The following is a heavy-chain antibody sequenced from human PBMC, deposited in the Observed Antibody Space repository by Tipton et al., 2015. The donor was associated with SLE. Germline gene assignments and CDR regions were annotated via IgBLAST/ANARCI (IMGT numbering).Heavy chain of an antibody. CDR2: IYHSGNT. J-gene: IGHJ4*02. D-gene: IGHD7-27*01. CDR3: ARDTLGGLDY. Sequence: TLSLTCTVSGASISNYSWSWIRQSPGKGLEWIGSIYHSGNTYSNPSLKSRVTISVDTSKNQFSLKMSSVTAADTAVYYCARDTLGGLDYWGQGTLVTVSS. V-gene: IGHV4-4*08. CDR1: GASISNYS.